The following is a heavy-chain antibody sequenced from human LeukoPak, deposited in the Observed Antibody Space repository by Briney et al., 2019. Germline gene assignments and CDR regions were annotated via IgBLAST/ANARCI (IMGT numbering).Heavy chain of an antibody. Sequence: LETLSLTCTVSRGSINRGGYYWSWIRQPPGKGLEWIGEINHSGSTNYNPSLKSRVTISIDTSKNQFSLKLTSVTAADTAVYFCAGGVTYCGGDCSWYFDVWGRGTLVTVSS. CDR3: AGGVTYCGGDCSWYFDV. J-gene: IGHJ2*01. V-gene: IGHV4-61*08. D-gene: IGHD2-21*02. CDR2: INHSGST. CDR1: RGSINRGGYY.